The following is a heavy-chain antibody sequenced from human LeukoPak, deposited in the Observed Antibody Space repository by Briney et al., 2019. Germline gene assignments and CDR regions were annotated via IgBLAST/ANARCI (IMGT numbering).Heavy chain of an antibody. CDR2: IYTSGGT. D-gene: IGHD3-3*01. Sequence: SETLSLTCTVSGGSISSYYWSWIRQPAGKGLEWIGRIYTSGGTNYNPSLKSRVTMSVDTSKNQFSLKLSSVTAADTAVYYCARGGITYYDFWSGYSSPGFDPWGQGTLVTVSS. V-gene: IGHV4-4*07. J-gene: IGHJ5*02. CDR3: ARGGITYYDFWSGYSSPGFDP. CDR1: GGSISSYY.